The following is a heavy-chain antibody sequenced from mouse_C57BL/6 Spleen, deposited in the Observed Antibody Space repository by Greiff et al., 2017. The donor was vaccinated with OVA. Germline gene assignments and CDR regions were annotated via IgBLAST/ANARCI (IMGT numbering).Heavy chain of an antibody. CDR3: AIGYYGDYYAMDY. CDR2: INPNNGGT. CDR1: GYTFTDYY. Sequence: VQLQQSGPELVKPGASVKISCKASGYTFTDYYMNWVKQSHGKSLEWIGDINPNNGGTSYNQKFKGKATLTVDKSSSTAYMELRSLTSEDSAVYYCAIGYYGDYYAMDYWGQGTSVTVSS. D-gene: IGHD2-1*01. J-gene: IGHJ4*01. V-gene: IGHV1-26*01.